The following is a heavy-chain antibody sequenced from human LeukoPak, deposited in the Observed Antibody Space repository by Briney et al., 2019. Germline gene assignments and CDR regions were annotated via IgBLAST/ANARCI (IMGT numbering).Heavy chain of an antibody. J-gene: IGHJ3*02. CDR2: IIPILGIA. D-gene: IGHD6-25*01. CDR3: ARGYSSGRGAFDI. Sequence: SVKVSCKASGGTFSSYAISWVRQAPGQGLEWMGRIIPILGIANYAQKFQGRVTITADKSTSTAYMELSSLRSEDTAVYYCARGYSSGRGAFDIWGQGTMVTVSS. V-gene: IGHV1-69*04. CDR1: GGTFSSYA.